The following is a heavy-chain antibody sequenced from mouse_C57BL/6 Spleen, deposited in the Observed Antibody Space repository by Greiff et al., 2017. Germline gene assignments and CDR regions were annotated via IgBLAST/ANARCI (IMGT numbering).Heavy chain of an antibody. D-gene: IGHD1-1*01. CDR1: GFTFTDYY. CDR2: IRNKANGYTT. J-gene: IGHJ2*01. CDR3: ARSTTTTVVYDY. Sequence: EVKVVESGGGLVQPGGSLSLSCAASGFTFTDYYMSWVRQPPGQALEWLGFIRNKANGYTTEYSASVKGRFTISRDNSQSILYLQMNALRAEDSATYYCARSTTTTVVYDYWGQGTTLTVSS. V-gene: IGHV7-3*01.